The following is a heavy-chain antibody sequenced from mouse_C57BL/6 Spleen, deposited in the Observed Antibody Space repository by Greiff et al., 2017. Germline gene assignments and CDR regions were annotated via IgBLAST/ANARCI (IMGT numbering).Heavy chain of an antibody. Sequence: ESGPGLVKPSQSLSLTCSVTGYSITSGYYWNWIRQFPGNKLEWMGYISYDGSNNYNPSLKNRISITRDTSKNQFFLKLNSVTTEDTATYYCALYYGNYRFAYWGQGTLVTVSA. D-gene: IGHD2-1*01. CDR1: GYSITSGYY. J-gene: IGHJ3*01. CDR2: ISYDGSN. CDR3: ALYYGNYRFAY. V-gene: IGHV3-6*01.